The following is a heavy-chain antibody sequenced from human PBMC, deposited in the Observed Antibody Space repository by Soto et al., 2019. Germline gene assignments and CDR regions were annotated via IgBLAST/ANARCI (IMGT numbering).Heavy chain of an antibody. D-gene: IGHD7-27*01. J-gene: IGHJ4*02. CDR3: ARLNGDLMVAPSDY. Sequence: GGSLRLSCAASGFTSSGDAMSWVRLAPGKGLEWVPAISGGGESLYYADSVKGRFTISRDNSKNTLYLQMDSLRAEDTAVYYCARLNGDLMVAPSDYWGQGTLVTVSS. CDR1: GFTSSGDA. V-gene: IGHV3-23*01. CDR2: ISGGGESL.